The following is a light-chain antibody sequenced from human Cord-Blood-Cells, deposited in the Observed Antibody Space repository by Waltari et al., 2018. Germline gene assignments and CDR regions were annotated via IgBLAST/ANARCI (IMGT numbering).Light chain of an antibody. CDR1: QGISKY. CDR2: AAS. CDR3: QKYNSAPLT. J-gene: IGKJ4*01. Sequence: IQTTQSRSSLSASVGDRVTITCRASQGISKYLAWYQQKPGKVPKLLIYAASTLQSGVPSRFSGSGSGTDFTLTISSLQPEDVATYYCQKYNSAPLTFGGGTKVEIK. V-gene: IGKV1-27*01.